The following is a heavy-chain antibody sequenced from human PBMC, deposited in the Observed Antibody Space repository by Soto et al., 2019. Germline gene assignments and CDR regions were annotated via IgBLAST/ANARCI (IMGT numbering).Heavy chain of an antibody. Sequence: LSLTCTVSGGSISSGGYYWSWIRQHPGKGLEWIGYIYYSGSTYYNPSLKSRVTISVDTSKNQFSLKLSSVTAADTAVYYCARGGAYYYGSGSFTYFDYWGQGTLVTVSS. CDR1: GGSISSGGYY. D-gene: IGHD3-10*01. J-gene: IGHJ4*02. CDR3: ARGGAYYYGSGSFTYFDY. V-gene: IGHV4-31*03. CDR2: IYYSGST.